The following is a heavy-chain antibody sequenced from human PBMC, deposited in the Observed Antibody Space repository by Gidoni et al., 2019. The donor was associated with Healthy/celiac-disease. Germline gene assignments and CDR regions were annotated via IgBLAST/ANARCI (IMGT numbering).Heavy chain of an antibody. CDR2: IYWDDDK. Sequence: QITLKESGPPLVQPTQTLTLPCTFSGFSLSTSVVGVGWIRQPPGKALEWLALIYWDDDKRYSPSLKSRLTITKDTSKNQVVLTMTNMDPVDTATYYGAHSGGYDSSGYYSQKYYYFDYWGQGTLVTVSS. V-gene: IGHV2-5*02. CDR1: GFSLSTSVVG. J-gene: IGHJ4*02. CDR3: AHSGGYDSSGYYSQKYYYFDY. D-gene: IGHD3-22*01.